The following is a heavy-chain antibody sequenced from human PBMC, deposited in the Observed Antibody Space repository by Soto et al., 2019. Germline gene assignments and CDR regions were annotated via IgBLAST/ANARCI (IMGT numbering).Heavy chain of an antibody. D-gene: IGHD3-16*01. V-gene: IGHV1-2*04. CDR2: ISPNSGGS. CDR1: GYTFKDDY. CDR3: GRGVNGYPPGGRDF. J-gene: IGHJ6*02. Sequence: SVKVSCKASGYTFKDDYIYWVRQAPGQGLEWVGWISPNSGGSNYAHKFQGWVTLTRDTSTSTVYMELSRLKSEDTAVYYCGRGVNGYPPGGRDFWGQGTTGTVSS.